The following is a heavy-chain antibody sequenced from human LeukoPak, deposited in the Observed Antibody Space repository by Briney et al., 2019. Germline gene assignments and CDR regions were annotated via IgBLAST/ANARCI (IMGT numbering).Heavy chain of an antibody. D-gene: IGHD3-22*01. Sequence: GGSLRLSCAASGFTVSSNYMSWVRQAPGKGLEWVSVIYSGGSTYYADSVKGRFTISRDNSKNTLYLQMNSLRAEDTAVYYCASDLTYYYDSSGYGTGMDVWGQGTTVTVSS. V-gene: IGHV3-53*01. CDR3: ASDLTYYYDSSGYGTGMDV. J-gene: IGHJ6*02. CDR1: GFTVSSNY. CDR2: IYSGGST.